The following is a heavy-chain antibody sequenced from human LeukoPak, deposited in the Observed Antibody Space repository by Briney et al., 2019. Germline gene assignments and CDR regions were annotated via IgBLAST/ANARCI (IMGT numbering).Heavy chain of an antibody. CDR2: INHSGST. J-gene: IGHJ4*02. Sequence: SETLSLTCAVYGGSFSGYYWSWIRQPPGKGLEWIGGINHSGSTNYNPSLKSRVTISVDTSKNQFSLKLSSVTAADTAVYYCARVGRRGNYWGQGTLVTVSS. V-gene: IGHV4-34*01. CDR3: ARVGRRGNY. CDR1: GGSFSGYY.